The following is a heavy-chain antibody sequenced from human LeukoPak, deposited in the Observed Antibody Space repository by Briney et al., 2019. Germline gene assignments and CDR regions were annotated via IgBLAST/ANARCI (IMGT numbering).Heavy chain of an antibody. CDR2: ARYDENKK. J-gene: IGHJ5*02. Sequence: GGSLRLSCAASGFTFSNYGMHWVRQAPGKGLEWVAFARYDENKKYYADSVKGRFTISRDNSKNTLYLQLDSLRAEDTAVYYCAKDPYPYYYDTSGPKFDPWGQGTLVTVSS. V-gene: IGHV3-30*02. CDR1: GFTFSNYG. CDR3: AKDPYPYYYDTSGPKFDP. D-gene: IGHD3-22*01.